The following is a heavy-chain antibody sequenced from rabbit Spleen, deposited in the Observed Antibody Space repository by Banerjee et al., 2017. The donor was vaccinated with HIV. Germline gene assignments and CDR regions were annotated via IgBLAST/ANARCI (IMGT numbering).Heavy chain of an antibody. V-gene: IGHV1S47*01. CDR1: GIDFTNYN. CDR3: ARAIVPWLGLTRLDL. Sequence: QEQLVESGGGLVQPGGSLTLSSKASGIDFTNYNINWFRQAPGKGLEWIGIIYAAKGSTDYASWVNGRFTISSDNAQSTVDLKMTSLTAADTATYFCARAIVPWLGLTRLDLWGQGTLVTVS. CDR2: IYAAKGST. J-gene: IGHJ3*01. D-gene: IGHD4-1*01.